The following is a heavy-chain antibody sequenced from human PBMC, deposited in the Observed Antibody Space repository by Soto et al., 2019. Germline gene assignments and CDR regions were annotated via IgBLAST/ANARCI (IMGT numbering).Heavy chain of an antibody. V-gene: IGHV3-33*01. CDR2: IWYDGSNK. D-gene: IGHD6-13*01. CDR1: GFTFSSYG. J-gene: IGHJ5*02. CDR3: ARAQQLDFFDP. Sequence: QVQLVESGGGVVQPGRSLRLSCAASGFTFSSYGMHWVRQAPGKGLEWVAVIWYDGSNKYYADSVKGRFTISRDNSKNTLYLQMNSLRAEDTAVYYCARAQQLDFFDPWGQGTLVTVSS.